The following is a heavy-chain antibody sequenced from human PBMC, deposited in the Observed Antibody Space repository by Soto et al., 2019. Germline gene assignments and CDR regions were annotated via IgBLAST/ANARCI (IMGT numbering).Heavy chain of an antibody. CDR3: ARSRHIVVPSSSWFDP. V-gene: IGHV4-31*03. CDR2: IYYSGST. Sequence: PSETLSLTCTVSGGSISSGGYYWSSIRQHLGKGLEWIGYIYYSGSTYYNPSLKSRVTISVDTSKNQFSLKLSSVTAADTAVYYCARSRHIVVPSSSWFDPWGQGTLVTVSS. J-gene: IGHJ5*02. D-gene: IGHD2-21*01. CDR1: GGSISSGGYY.